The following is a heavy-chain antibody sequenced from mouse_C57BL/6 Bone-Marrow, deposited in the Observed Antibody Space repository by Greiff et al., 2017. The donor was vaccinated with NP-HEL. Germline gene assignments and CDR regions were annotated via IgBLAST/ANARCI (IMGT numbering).Heavy chain of an antibody. Sequence: QVQLKESGAELARPGASVKLSCKASGYTFTSYGISWVKQRTGQGLEWIGEIYPRSGNTYYNEKFTGKATLTADKSSSTAYMELRSLTSEDSAVYFCARDDGYYSWFAYWGQGTLVTVSA. CDR2: IYPRSGNT. CDR1: GYTFTSYG. J-gene: IGHJ3*01. D-gene: IGHD2-3*01. V-gene: IGHV1-81*01. CDR3: ARDDGYYSWFAY.